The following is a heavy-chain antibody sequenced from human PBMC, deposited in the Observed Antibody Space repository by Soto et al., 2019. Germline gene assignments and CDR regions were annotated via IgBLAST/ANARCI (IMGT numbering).Heavy chain of an antibody. Sequence: EVQVLESGGGLVQPGGSLRLSCAGSGFTFINYAMNWVRQAPGKGLEWVSSISGGGDAAFFPDSVRGGFTISRDNSKNRVTLQMNSLGVDDTAVYYCARKILGSTTRPNYWYFDLWGRGTLVTVSS. CDR3: ARKILGSTTRPNYWYFDL. D-gene: IGHD7-27*01. V-gene: IGHV3-23*01. J-gene: IGHJ2*01. CDR2: ISGGGDAA. CDR1: GFTFINYA.